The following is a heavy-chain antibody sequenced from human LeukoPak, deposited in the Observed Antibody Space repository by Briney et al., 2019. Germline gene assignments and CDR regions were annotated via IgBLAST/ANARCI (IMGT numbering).Heavy chain of an antibody. V-gene: IGHV1-46*01. CDR3: AREGRGASADY. CDR2: INPSGGST. Sequence: ASAKVSCKASGYTFTSYYMHWVRQAPGQGLEWMGIINPSGGSTSYAQKFQGRVTMTRDMSTSTVYMELSSLRSEDTAVYYCAREGRGASADYWGQGTLVTVSS. J-gene: IGHJ4*02. CDR1: GYTFTSYY.